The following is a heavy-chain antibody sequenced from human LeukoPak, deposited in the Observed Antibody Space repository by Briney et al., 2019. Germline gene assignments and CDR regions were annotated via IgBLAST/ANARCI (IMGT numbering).Heavy chain of an antibody. CDR2: INSDESST. Sequence: GGSLRLSCAASGFTFSTYWMHWVRQVPGKGLVWVSRINSDESSTSYADSVKGRFTISRDNAKNTLYLQMNSLRAEDTAVYYCARDGGWNEYNWFDPWGQGTLVTVSP. CDR3: ARDGGWNEYNWFDP. D-gene: IGHD1-1*01. J-gene: IGHJ5*02. V-gene: IGHV3-74*01. CDR1: GFTFSTYW.